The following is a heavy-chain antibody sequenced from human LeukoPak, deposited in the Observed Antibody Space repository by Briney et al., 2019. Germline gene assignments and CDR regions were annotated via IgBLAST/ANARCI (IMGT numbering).Heavy chain of an antibody. CDR2: IYNSGST. CDR3: ARRRRGYSGYEDAFDI. V-gene: IGHV4-59*08. J-gene: IGHJ3*02. Sequence: SETLSLTCTVSGGSISSYYWSWIRQPPGKGLEWIGYIYNSGSTNYNPSLKSRVTISVDTSKNQFSLKLSSVTAADTAMYYCARRRRGYSGYEDAFDIWGQGTMVTVSS. CDR1: GGSISSYY. D-gene: IGHD5-12*01.